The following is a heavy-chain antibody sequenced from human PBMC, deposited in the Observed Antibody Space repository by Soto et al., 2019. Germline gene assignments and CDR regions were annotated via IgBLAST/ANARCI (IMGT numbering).Heavy chain of an antibody. D-gene: IGHD3-3*01. J-gene: IGHJ4*02. Sequence: PGESLKISCQGSGYNFAGYWIAWVRQMPGKGLELMGIIYPSDSDTRYRPSFQGQVTISADKSISSAYLQRSSLRASDTAMYYCARGGVSTRTFDYWGQGTPVTVSS. CDR3: ARGGVSTRTFDY. V-gene: IGHV5-51*01. CDR2: IYPSDSDT. CDR1: GYNFAGYW.